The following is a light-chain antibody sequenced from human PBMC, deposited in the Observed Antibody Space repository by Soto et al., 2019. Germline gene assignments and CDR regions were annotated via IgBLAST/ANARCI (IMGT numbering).Light chain of an antibody. CDR3: QFYNSSLSSYV. V-gene: IGLV1-40*01. Sequence: QAVLTRPPSVSGAPGQRVTISCTGSSSNIGAGYDVHWYQQLPGTAPKLLIYGNSNRPSGVPDRFSGSKSGTSASLAITGLQAEDEADYYCQFYNSSLSSYVYGTAPKVTV. CDR2: GNS. J-gene: IGLJ1*01. CDR1: SSNIGAGYD.